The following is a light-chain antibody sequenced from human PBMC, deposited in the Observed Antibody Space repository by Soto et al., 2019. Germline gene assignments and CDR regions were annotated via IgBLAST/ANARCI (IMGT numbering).Light chain of an antibody. J-gene: IGKJ5*01. CDR1: QSFSSSS. CDR2: GAS. V-gene: IGKV3-20*01. CDR3: QQYGSYLIT. Sequence: EIVITQSPATLSVSPGERATLSCRASQSFSSSSLAWYQQKPGQAPRLLIYGASNRATGIPDRFSGSGSGTDFTLTISSLEPEDFEVYYCQQYGSYLITFGQGTRLEIK.